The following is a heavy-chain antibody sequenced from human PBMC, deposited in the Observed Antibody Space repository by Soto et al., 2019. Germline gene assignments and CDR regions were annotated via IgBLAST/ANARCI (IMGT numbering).Heavy chain of an antibody. V-gene: IGHV4-30-2*01. CDR3: ASAGGLGAVAADY. Sequence: QLQLQESGSGLVKPSQTLSLTCAVSGGSISSGGYSWSWIRQPPGKGLEWIGYIYHSGSTYYNPSCKSRVTISVDRSKTQFSLKLSSVTAADTAVYYCASAGGLGAVAADYWGQGTLVTVSS. CDR2: IYHSGST. CDR1: GGSISSGGYS. D-gene: IGHD6-19*01. J-gene: IGHJ4*02.